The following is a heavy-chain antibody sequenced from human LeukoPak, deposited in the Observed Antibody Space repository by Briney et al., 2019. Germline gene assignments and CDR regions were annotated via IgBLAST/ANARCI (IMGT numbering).Heavy chain of an antibody. Sequence: PSETLSLTCAVYGGSSSGYYWSWIRQPPGKGLEWIGEINHSGSTNYNPSLKSRVTISVDTSKNQFSLKLSSVTAADTAVYYCARHPQAYYDFWSGYYTDYYYGMDVWGQGTTVTVSS. D-gene: IGHD3-3*01. CDR2: INHSGST. V-gene: IGHV4-34*01. CDR1: GGSSSGYY. CDR3: ARHPQAYYDFWSGYYTDYYYGMDV. J-gene: IGHJ6*02.